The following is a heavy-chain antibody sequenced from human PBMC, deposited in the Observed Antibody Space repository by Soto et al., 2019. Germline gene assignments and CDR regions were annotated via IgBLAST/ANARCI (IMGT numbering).Heavy chain of an antibody. J-gene: IGHJ4*02. V-gene: IGHV3-74*03. D-gene: IGHD3-3*01. CDR2: INTDGSVA. CDR1: GLTFRGYW. Sequence: EVQLVESGGGLVQPGESLRLSCLASGLTFRGYWMHWVRQAPGKGLVWVSRINTDGSVAMYVVSVKGRFTTSRDNAKNSLYLHRNNLRAEDTSVYCCVMVIDLWPCKRWGQGTLVTVSS. CDR3: VMVIDLWPCKR.